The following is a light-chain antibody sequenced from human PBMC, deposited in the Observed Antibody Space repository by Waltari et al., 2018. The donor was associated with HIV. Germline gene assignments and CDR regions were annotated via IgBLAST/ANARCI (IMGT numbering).Light chain of an antibody. CDR2: DVS. CDR1: PSVSSY. V-gene: IGKV3-11*01. Sequence: EIVLTQSQATLSLSPGARATLTCRASPSVSSYLAWYQQKPGKAPRLLIYDVSNRATGIPARFSGSGSGTDFTLTISSLEPEDFAVYYCQQLSNWPLTFGGGTKVEIK. CDR3: QQLSNWPLT. J-gene: IGKJ4*01.